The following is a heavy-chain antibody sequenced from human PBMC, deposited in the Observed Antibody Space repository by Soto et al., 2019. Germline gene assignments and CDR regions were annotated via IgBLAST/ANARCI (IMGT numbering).Heavy chain of an antibody. CDR1: GGSITGYY. D-gene: IGHD5-18*01. V-gene: IGHV4-59*01. CDR2: VFYKGNT. Sequence: QVQLQESGPGLVKPSETLSLTCTVSGGSITGYYWTWIRQPPGKGLEWIGYVFYKGNTNYNPSLKSRVXXXXXXXXNQFSLRLSSVTAADTAVYYCARSGDSFGFTDYWGQGTLVTVSS. J-gene: IGHJ4*02. CDR3: ARSGDSFGFTDY.